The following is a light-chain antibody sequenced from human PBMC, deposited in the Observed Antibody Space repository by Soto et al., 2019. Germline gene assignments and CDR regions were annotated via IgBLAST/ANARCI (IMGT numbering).Light chain of an antibody. CDR1: STDVGGYNY. Sequence: QSALTQPASVSGSPGQSITISCTGSSTDVGGYNYVSWYQQHPGKAPKVMIYEVSNRPSGVSNRFSGSKSGNTASLTISGLQSEDEADYYCTSYTPTGALVFGSGTKVTVL. V-gene: IGLV2-14*01. CDR2: EVS. CDR3: TSYTPTGALV. J-gene: IGLJ6*01.